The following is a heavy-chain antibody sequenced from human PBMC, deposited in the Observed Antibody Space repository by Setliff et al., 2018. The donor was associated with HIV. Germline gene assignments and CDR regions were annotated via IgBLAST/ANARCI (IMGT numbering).Heavy chain of an antibody. CDR3: ARDPGYKSTWYGVFDI. V-gene: IGHV1-69*05. CDR1: GGTFSSYP. D-gene: IGHD6-13*01. J-gene: IGHJ3*02. CDR2: IIPIFGTT. Sequence: SVKVSCKASGGTFSSYPISWVRQAPGQGLEWMGGIIPIFGTTHYAQKFQGRVTITTDESTSTVYMELSSLRSEDTAVYYCARDPGYKSTWYGVFDIWGQGTMVTVSS.